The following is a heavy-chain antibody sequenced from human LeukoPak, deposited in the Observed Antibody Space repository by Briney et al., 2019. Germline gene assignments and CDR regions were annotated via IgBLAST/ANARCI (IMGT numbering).Heavy chain of an antibody. Sequence: PGGSLRLSCAASGFTFSTYGMNWVRQAPGKGLEWVSGIGGSGTRTYYADSVKGRFTISRDNSKNTLYLQMNSLRDEDTAVYYCAKDSHWIFFDDWGQGTLVTVSS. CDR3: AKDSHWIFFDD. D-gene: IGHD2-2*03. J-gene: IGHJ4*02. V-gene: IGHV3-23*01. CDR2: IGGSGTRT. CDR1: GFTFSTYG.